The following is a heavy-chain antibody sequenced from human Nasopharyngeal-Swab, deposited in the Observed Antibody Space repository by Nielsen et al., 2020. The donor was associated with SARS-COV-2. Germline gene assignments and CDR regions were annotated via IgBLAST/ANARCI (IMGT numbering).Heavy chain of an antibody. CDR2: INHSGST. J-gene: IGHJ4*02. V-gene: IGHV4-34*01. Sequence: WIRQPPGKGLEWIGEINHSGSTNYNPSLKSRVTISVDTSKNQFSLKLSSVTAADTAVYYCARGPQGGSRRPHYFDYWGQGTLVTVSS. CDR3: ARGPQGGSRRPHYFDY. D-gene: IGHD1-26*01.